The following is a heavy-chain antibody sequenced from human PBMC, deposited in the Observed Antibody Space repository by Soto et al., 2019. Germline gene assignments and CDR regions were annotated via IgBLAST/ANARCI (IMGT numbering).Heavy chain of an antibody. D-gene: IGHD5-18*01. Sequence: QVQLVQSGAEVKKPESSVKVSCKAPGGTFSTYAISWVRQAPGQGLEWMGGIIPMFGTANYAQRFQDGVTITADESTNTVYMELSSLRSEDTAVYFCASGIQLWLRQINNGYSGWGQGTLVTVSS. CDR1: GGTFSTYA. V-gene: IGHV1-69*12. J-gene: IGHJ4*02. CDR3: ASGIQLWLRQINNGYSG. CDR2: IIPMFGTA.